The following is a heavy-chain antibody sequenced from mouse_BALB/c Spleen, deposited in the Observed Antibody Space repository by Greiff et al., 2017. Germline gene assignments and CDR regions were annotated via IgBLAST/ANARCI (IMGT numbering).Heavy chain of an antibody. CDR3: ARVYYDCDAY. J-gene: IGHJ3*01. CDR1: GFTFSSYG. D-gene: IGHD2-4*01. CDR2: INSNGGST. Sequence: EVQRVESGGGLVQPGGSLKLSCAASGFTFSSYGMSWVRQTPDKRLELVATINSNGGSTYYPDSVKGRFTISRDNAKNTLYLQMSSLKSEDTAMYFCARVYYDCDAYWGQGTLVTVSA. V-gene: IGHV5-6-3*01.